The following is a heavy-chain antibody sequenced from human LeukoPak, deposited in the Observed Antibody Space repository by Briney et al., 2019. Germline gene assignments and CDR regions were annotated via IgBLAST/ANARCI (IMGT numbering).Heavy chain of an antibody. CDR2: ISYDGSNK. Sequence: PGGSLRLSCAASGFTFSSYGMHWVRQAPGKGLEWVAVISYDGSNKYYADSVKGRFTISRDNSKNTLYLQMNSLRAEDTAVYYCAKELLWFCGMDVWGQGTTVTVSS. CDR3: AKELLWFCGMDV. V-gene: IGHV3-30*18. CDR1: GFTFSSYG. D-gene: IGHD3-10*01. J-gene: IGHJ6*02.